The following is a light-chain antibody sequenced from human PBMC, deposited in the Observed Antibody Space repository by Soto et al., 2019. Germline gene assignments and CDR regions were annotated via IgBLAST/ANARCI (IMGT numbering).Light chain of an antibody. Sequence: EIVITPSPTTLSLSPGEKGTPSFRASQSVSSNLAWYQQKPGQAPRLLIYGASTRATGIPARFSGSGSGTEFTLTISSLQSEDFAVYYCQQYNNWLTFGGETKVDIK. CDR3: QQYNNWLT. J-gene: IGKJ4*01. CDR2: GAS. CDR1: QSVSSN. V-gene: IGKV3-15*01.